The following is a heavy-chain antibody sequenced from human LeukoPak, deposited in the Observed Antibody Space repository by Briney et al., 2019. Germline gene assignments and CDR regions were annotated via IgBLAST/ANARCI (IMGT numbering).Heavy chain of an antibody. CDR3: ARVKAAAGNGGDYYMDV. Sequence: NTSETLSLTCAVYGGSFSGYYWSWIRQPPGKGLEWIGEMNHSGSTNYNPSLKSRVTISVDTSKNQFSLKLSSVTAADTAVYYCARVKAAAGNGGDYYMDVWGKGTTVTISS. D-gene: IGHD6-13*01. CDR1: GGSFSGYY. CDR2: MNHSGST. V-gene: IGHV4-34*01. J-gene: IGHJ6*03.